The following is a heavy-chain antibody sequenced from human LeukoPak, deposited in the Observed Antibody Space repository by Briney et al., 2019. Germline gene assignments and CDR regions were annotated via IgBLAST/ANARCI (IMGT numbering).Heavy chain of an antibody. Sequence: PSETLSLTCTVSGGSISSSSYYWGWIRQPPGKGLEWIGSIYYSGSTNYNPSLKSRVTISVDTSKNQFSLKLSSVTAADTAVFYCARRRSGGKGMDVWGKGTTVTVSS. CDR2: IYYSGST. CDR3: ARRRSGGKGMDV. V-gene: IGHV4-39*07. CDR1: GGSISSSSYY. D-gene: IGHD2-15*01. J-gene: IGHJ6*04.